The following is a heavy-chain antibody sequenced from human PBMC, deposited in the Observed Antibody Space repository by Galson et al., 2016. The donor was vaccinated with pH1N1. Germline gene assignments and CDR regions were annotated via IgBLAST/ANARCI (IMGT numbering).Heavy chain of an antibody. CDR3: ARKGTGWPLDY. J-gene: IGHJ4*02. CDR2: ISGNNGDS. Sequence: QSGAEVKEPGESLKISCKASGFTFTTYGFTWVRQAPGQGLEWMGWISGNNGDSHYAQKVKGRVTVTIDTSTSTAYLEVRGLTSNDTAVYYCARKGTGWPLDYWGQETLVTVSS. D-gene: IGHD7-27*01. CDR1: GFTFTTYG. V-gene: IGHV1-18*01.